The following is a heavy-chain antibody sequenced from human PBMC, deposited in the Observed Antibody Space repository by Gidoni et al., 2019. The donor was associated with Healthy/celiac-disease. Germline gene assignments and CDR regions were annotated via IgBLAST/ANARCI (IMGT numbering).Heavy chain of an antibody. CDR2: SSGSGGSK. CDR1: GFTFISYA. J-gene: IGHJ6*02. V-gene: IGHV3-23*01. CDR3: ATPRPRSAMVTVHYYYGMDV. D-gene: IGHD5-18*01. Sequence: EVQLLESGGGFVQPGGSLRLSCAASGFTFISYAISWVRQAPGKGLEWVSASSGSGGSKYYADSVKGRFTISRDNSKNTLYLQMNSLRAEDTAVYYCATPRPRSAMVTVHYYYGMDVWGQGTTVTVSS.